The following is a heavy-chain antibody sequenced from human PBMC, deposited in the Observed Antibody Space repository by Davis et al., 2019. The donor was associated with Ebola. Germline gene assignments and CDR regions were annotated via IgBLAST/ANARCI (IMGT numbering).Heavy chain of an antibody. CDR2: ISTTSSHI. J-gene: IGHJ4*02. CDR1: GFTFSAYA. Sequence: GESLKISCAASGFTFSAYAMEWVRQAPGKGLEWVSSISTTSSHIYYADSVRGRFTISRDNAKNSLSLQMNSLRAEDTAVYYCARFSGTVGKYYFDYWGQGALVTVSP. CDR3: ARFSGTVGKYYFDY. V-gene: IGHV3-21*01. D-gene: IGHD1-7*01.